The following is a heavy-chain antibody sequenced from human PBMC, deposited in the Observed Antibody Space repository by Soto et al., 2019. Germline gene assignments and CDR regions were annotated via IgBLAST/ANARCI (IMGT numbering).Heavy chain of an antibody. J-gene: IGHJ5*02. D-gene: IGHD3-22*01. CDR3: ATKGMYYYDSRGTWFDP. Sequence: QVQLQQWGAGLLKPSETLSLTCTVHGGSFSGYSWSWIRQPPGKGLEWIGETTHSGTSNYNPSLKSRVGIPLDTSKNHFSLNLTPVTAADTAVYYCATKGMYYYDSRGTWFDPWGQGTLVTVSS. CDR1: GGSFSGYS. V-gene: IGHV4-34*01. CDR2: TTHSGTS.